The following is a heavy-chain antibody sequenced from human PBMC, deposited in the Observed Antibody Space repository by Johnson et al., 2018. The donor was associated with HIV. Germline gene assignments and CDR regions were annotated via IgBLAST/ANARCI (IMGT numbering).Heavy chain of an antibody. Sequence: VQLVESGGGVVQPGRSLRLSCAASRFTFSSYAMHWVRQAPGKGLEWVAIISYDGSNKNYADSVKGRFTVPRDNSKNTLFLQMNGLRAEDTAVYYCAREGRTGPDTFDIWGQGTMLTVSS. J-gene: IGHJ3*02. CDR3: AREGRTGPDTFDI. V-gene: IGHV3-30*04. CDR1: RFTFSSYA. CDR2: ISYDGSNK.